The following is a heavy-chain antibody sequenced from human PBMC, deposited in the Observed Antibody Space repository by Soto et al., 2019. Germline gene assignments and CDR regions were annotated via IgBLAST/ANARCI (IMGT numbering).Heavy chain of an antibody. J-gene: IGHJ4*02. D-gene: IGHD2-15*01. Sequence: QVQLVESGGGVVQPGRSLRLSCAASGFTFSSYGMHWVRQAPGKGLEWVAVISYDGSNTYYADSVKGRFTISRDNSKNTLYLQMNSLRAEDTAVYYCAKEVYCSGGSCYSDYWGQGTLVTVSS. CDR3: AKEVYCSGGSCYSDY. CDR1: GFTFSSYG. CDR2: ISYDGSNT. V-gene: IGHV3-30*18.